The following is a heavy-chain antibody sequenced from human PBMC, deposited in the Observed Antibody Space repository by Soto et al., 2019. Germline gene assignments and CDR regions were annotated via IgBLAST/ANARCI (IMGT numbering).Heavy chain of an antibody. CDR3: ARFSGSYYYAMDV. J-gene: IGHJ6*02. CDR2: INHSGVT. CDR1: GSPFAGSS. D-gene: IGHD6-19*01. V-gene: IGHV4-34*01. Sequence: SDLLSLTCAFDGSPFAGSSWSLIRQPPGKGLEWIGEINHSGVTNYKPSLKRRVTISVDTSKNQFSLQLKSVTAADTALYYCARFSGSYYYAMDVWGQGSTVT.